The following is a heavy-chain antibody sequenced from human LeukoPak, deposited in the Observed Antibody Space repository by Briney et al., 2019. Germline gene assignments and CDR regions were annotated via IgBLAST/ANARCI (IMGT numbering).Heavy chain of an antibody. Sequence: GGSLRLSCAASGFTFSSYAMSWVRQAPGKGLEWVSAISGSGGGTYYADSVKGRFTISRDNSKNTLYLQMNSLRAEDTAVYFCARRTWEWGFFDYWGQGTLVTVSA. CDR2: ISGSGGGT. CDR3: ARRTWEWGFFDY. V-gene: IGHV3-23*01. D-gene: IGHD3-3*01. J-gene: IGHJ4*02. CDR1: GFTFSSYA.